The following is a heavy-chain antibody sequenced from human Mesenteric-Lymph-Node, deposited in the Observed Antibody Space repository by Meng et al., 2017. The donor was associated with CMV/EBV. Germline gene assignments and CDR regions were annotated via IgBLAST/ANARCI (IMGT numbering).Heavy chain of an antibody. J-gene: IGHJ4*02. CDR1: GFTFSSYA. CDR2: VSGSGGST. V-gene: IGHV3-23*01. Sequence: GGSLRLSCAASGFTFSSYAMSWVRQAPGKGLEWDSLVSGSGGSTYYADSVKGRFTISRDNSKNTLYLQMNSLRAEDTAVYYCAKDLAYYDFWRGSQFDYWGQGTLVTVSS. CDR3: AKDLAYYDFWRGSQFDY. D-gene: IGHD3-3*01.